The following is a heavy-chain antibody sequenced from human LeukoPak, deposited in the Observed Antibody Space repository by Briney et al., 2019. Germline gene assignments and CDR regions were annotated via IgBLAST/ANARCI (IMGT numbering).Heavy chain of an antibody. J-gene: IGHJ3*02. V-gene: IGHV3-74*01. CDR3: ARGGLSRAFDI. Sequence: PGRSLRLSCAASGFTFSTYWLHWVRQAPGKGLVWVSRIHSGGSSANYAESVKGRFTISRDNANNTLYLQMNSLRAEDTAVYYCARGGLSRAFDIWGQGTKVTVSS. CDR1: GFTFSTYW. D-gene: IGHD3/OR15-3a*01. CDR2: IHSGGSSA.